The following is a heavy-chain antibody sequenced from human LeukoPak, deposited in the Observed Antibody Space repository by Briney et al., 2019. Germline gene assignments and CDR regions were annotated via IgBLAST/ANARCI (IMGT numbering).Heavy chain of an antibody. CDR1: GGSFSGYY. V-gene: IGHV4-34*01. CDR2: SYDGGST. J-gene: IGHJ3*01. CDR3: ARNEKFCRGGTCYMDAFGL. D-gene: IGHD2-15*01. Sequence: SETLSLTCAVYGGSFSGYYWSWIRQPPGKGLEWIGYSYDGGSTNYNPPLKSRVTFSFDTAKNQFSLELNAVTAADTAVYYCARNEKFCRGGTCYMDAFGLWGQGTGVIVSS.